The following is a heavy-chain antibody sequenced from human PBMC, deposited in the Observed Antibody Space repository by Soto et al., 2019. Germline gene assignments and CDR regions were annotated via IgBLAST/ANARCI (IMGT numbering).Heavy chain of an antibody. CDR3: ARDLKDYDAFFDY. CDR2: IWYDGSNK. V-gene: IGHV3-33*01. J-gene: IGHJ4*02. D-gene: IGHD4-17*01. Sequence: GGSLRLSCAASGFTFSSYGMHWVRQAPGKGLEWVAVIWYDGSNKYYADSVKGRFTISRDNSKNTLYLQMNSLRAEDTAVYYCARDLKDYDAFFDYWGQGTLVTVSS. CDR1: GFTFSSYG.